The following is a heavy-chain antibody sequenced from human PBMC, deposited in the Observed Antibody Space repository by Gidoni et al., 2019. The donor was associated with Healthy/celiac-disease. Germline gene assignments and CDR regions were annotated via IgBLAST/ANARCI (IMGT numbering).Heavy chain of an antibody. Sequence: QVQLVESGGGVVQPGRSLRLSCAASGFTFSSYGMHWVRQAPGKGLEWLAVIWYDGSNKYYADSVKGRFTISRDNSKNTLYLQMNSLRAEDTAVYYCARVAAAGTGGLDYWGQGTLVTVSS. D-gene: IGHD6-13*01. J-gene: IGHJ4*02. CDR2: IWYDGSNK. CDR1: GFTFSSYG. V-gene: IGHV3-33*01. CDR3: ARVAAAGTGGLDY.